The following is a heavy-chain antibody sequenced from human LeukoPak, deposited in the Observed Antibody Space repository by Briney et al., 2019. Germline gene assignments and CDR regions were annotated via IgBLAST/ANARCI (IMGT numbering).Heavy chain of an antibody. V-gene: IGHV3-21*01. CDR1: GFTFSSYS. D-gene: IGHD6-19*01. J-gene: IGHJ4*02. CDR3: ARERAEGFDY. CDR2: IGGSSSSI. Sequence: GGSLRLSCAASGFTFSSYSTNWVRQAPGKGLEWVSSIGGSSSSIYYADSVKGRFTVSRDNAKNSLYLQMSTLRAEDTAVYYCARERAEGFDYWGQGILVTASS.